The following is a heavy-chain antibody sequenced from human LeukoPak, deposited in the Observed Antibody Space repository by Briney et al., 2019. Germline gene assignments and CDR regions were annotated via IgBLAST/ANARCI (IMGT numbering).Heavy chain of an antibody. CDR3: ARVFDSGSQAYFYYMDV. J-gene: IGHJ6*03. D-gene: IGHD3-10*01. CDR1: GFTFSTYS. V-gene: IGHV4-59*01. Sequence: PGGSLRLSCAASGFTFSTYSMNWVRQPPGKGLEWIGYIYSSGSTNYNPSLKSRVTISVDTSKNQFSLRVSSVTAADTAVYYCARVFDSGSQAYFYYMDVWGKGTTVTIFS. CDR2: IYSSGST.